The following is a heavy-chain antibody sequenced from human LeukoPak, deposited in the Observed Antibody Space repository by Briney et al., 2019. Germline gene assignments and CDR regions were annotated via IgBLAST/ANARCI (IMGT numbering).Heavy chain of an antibody. CDR2: IKSKTDGGTT. V-gene: IGHV3-15*07. CDR3: TTPIMITFGGVIVRGL. J-gene: IGHJ4*02. Sequence: PGGSLRLSCAASGFTFSNAWMNWVRQAPGKGLEWVGRIKSKTDGGTTDYAAPVKGRFTISRDDSKNTLYLQMNSLKTEDTVVYCCTTPIMITFGGVIVRGLWGQGTLVTVSS. D-gene: IGHD3-16*02. CDR1: GFTFSNAW.